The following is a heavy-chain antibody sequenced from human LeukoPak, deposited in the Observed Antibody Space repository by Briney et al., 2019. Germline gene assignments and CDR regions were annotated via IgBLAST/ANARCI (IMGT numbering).Heavy chain of an antibody. CDR3: ARGSALAIFGVVIRGNWFDP. D-gene: IGHD3-3*01. V-gene: IGHV1-8*01. J-gene: IGHJ5*02. CDR2: MNTNSGNT. Sequence: GASVKVSCKASGYTFTSYDINWVRQATGQGLEWMGWMNTNSGNTGYAQKFQGRVTLTRNTSISTAYMELSSLRSEDTAVYYCARGSALAIFGVVIRGNWFDPWGQGTLVTVSS. CDR1: GYTFTSYD.